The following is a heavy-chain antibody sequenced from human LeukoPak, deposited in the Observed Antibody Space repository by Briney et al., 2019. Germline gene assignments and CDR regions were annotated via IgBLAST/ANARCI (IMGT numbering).Heavy chain of an antibody. D-gene: IGHD1/OR15-1a*01. V-gene: IGHV3-21*01. J-gene: IGHJ6*03. CDR1: GFTFSSYS. CDR2: ISSSSSYI. Sequence: PGGSPRLSCAASGFTFSSYSMNWVRQAPGKGLEWVSSISSSSSYIYYADSVKGRFTISRDNAKNSLYMQINSLRAEDTAVYFCARVRRETKRSLGRTTEYSYYYHMDVWGKGTTVTVSS. CDR3: ARVRRETKRSLGRTTEYSYYYHMDV.